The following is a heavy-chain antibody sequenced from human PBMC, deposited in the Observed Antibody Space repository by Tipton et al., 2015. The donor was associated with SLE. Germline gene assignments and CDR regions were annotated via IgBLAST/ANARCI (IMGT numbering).Heavy chain of an antibody. CDR2: IYYDETT. CDR1: GGSITSNGVH. CDR3: ARWIPLTGINV. J-gene: IGHJ6*02. V-gene: IGHV4-39*07. Sequence: TLSLTCSVAGGSITSNGVHWAWIRQPPGKGLEWIGSIYYDETTYYNPSLRRRLTLSVDTSKNQFSLKLTSVTAADTAVYYCARWIPLTGINVWGQGATVTVSS. D-gene: IGHD5-18*01.